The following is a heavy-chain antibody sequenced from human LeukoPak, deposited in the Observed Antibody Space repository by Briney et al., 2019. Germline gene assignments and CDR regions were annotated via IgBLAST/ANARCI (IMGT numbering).Heavy chain of an antibody. V-gene: IGHV4-59*01. J-gene: IGHJ5*02. CDR3: ARVTIGGYCSSTSCSTHNWFDP. Sequence: ETLSFTCTVSGGSISSYYWSWIRQPPGKGLEWIGYIYYSGSTNYNPSLKSRVTISVDTSKNQFSLKLSSVTAADTAVYYCARVTIGGYCSSTSCSTHNWFDPWGQGTLVTVSS. D-gene: IGHD2-2*01. CDR1: GGSISSYY. CDR2: IYYSGST.